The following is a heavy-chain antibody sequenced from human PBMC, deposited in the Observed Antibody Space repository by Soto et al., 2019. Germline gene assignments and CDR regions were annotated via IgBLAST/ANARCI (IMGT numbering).Heavy chain of an antibody. D-gene: IGHD3-10*01. Sequence: PSETLSLTCPVPGCSISSYYWGWIRQPPGKGLEWIGYIYYSGSTNYNPSLKSRVTISVDTSKNQFSLKLSSVTAADTAVYYCARVWGGAFDIWGQGTMVTVSS. CDR3: ARVWGGAFDI. CDR1: GCSISSYY. CDR2: IYYSGST. J-gene: IGHJ3*02. V-gene: IGHV4-59*01.